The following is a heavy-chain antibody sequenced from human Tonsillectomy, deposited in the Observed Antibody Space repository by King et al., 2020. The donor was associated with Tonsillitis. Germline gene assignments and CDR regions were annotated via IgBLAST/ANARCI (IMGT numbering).Heavy chain of an antibody. D-gene: IGHD3-10*01. CDR1: GFTFSSYG. V-gene: IGHV3-30*18. CDR3: AKDREERGDYYYGMDV. CDR2: ISYDGNNK. J-gene: IGHJ6*02. Sequence: VQLVESGGGVVQPGRSLRLSCAASGFTFSSYGMHWVRQAPGKGLEWVAVISYDGNNKYYADSVKGRFTISRDNSKNTLYLQMNSLRAEDTAVYYCAKDREERGDYYYGMDVWGQGTTVTVSS.